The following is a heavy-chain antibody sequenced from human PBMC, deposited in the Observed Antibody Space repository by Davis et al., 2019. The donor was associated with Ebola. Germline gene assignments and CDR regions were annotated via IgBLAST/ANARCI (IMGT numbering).Heavy chain of an antibody. CDR1: GFTVSSNY. J-gene: IGHJ6*02. D-gene: IGHD4-11*01. V-gene: IGHV3-53*01. CDR2: IYSGGST. Sequence: PGGSLRLSCAASGFTVSSNYMSWVRQAPGKGLEWVSVIYSGGSTYYADSVKGRFTISRDNSKNTLYLQMNSLRAENTAVYYCARDLVRLHMDVWGQGTTVTVSS. CDR3: ARDLVRLHMDV.